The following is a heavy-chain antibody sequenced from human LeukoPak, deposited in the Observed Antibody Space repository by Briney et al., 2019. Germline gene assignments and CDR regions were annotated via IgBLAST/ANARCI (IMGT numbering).Heavy chain of an antibody. D-gene: IGHD3-3*01. CDR3: TSENDVLRFLEWLLPTDY. CDR1: GFTFGDYA. V-gene: IGHV3-49*04. CDR2: IRSKAYGGTT. J-gene: IGHJ4*02. Sequence: PGRSLRPSCTASGFTFGDYAMSWVRQAPGKGLEWVGFIRSKAYGGTTEYAASVKGKFTISRDDSKSIAYLQMNSLKTEDTAVYYCTSENDVLRFLEWLLPTDYWGQGTLVTVSS.